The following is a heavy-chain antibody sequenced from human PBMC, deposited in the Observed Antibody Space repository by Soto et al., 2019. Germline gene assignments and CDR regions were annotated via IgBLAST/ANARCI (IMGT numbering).Heavy chain of an antibody. J-gene: IGHJ2*01. Sequence: GASVKVSCKASGGTFSSYTISWVRQAPGQGLEWMGRISPFHGNTNYAQNLQGRVTLTTDKSTGTVYMDLRSLRSDDTAVYYCAREWGYYDSSGYYWYFDLWGGGTLVTVAS. CDR1: GGTFSSYT. CDR2: ISPFHGNT. CDR3: AREWGYYDSSGYYWYFDL. D-gene: IGHD3-22*01. V-gene: IGHV1-18*01.